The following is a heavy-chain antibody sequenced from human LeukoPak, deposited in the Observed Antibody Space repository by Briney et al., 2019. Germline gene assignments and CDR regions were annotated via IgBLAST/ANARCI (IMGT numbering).Heavy chain of an antibody. J-gene: IGHJ4*02. D-gene: IGHD5-18*01. CDR1: GGSFSGYY. CDR2: INHSGST. V-gene: IGHV4-34*01. CDR3: ARGYSYGYFY. Sequence: KASETLSLTCAVYGGSFSGYYWSWLRQPPGKGLEWIGEINHSGSTNYNPSLKSRVTISVDTSKNQFPLKLSSVTAADTAVYYCARGYSYGYFYWGQGTLVTVSS.